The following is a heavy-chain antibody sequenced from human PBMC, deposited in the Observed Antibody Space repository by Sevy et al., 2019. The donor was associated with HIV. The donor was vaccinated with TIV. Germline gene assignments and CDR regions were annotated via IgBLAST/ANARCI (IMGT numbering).Heavy chain of an antibody. D-gene: IGHD3-3*01. Sequence: GGSLRLSCAASGFTFSNYWMSWVRQAPGKGLEWVANIKQDGSEKYYVDSVKGRFTISRDNAKNSLYLQMDSLRAEDTAVYYCVRSGDITIFGVGPFDYWGQGTLVTVSS. CDR2: IKQDGSEK. CDR3: VRSGDITIFGVGPFDY. J-gene: IGHJ4*02. V-gene: IGHV3-7*01. CDR1: GFTFSNYW.